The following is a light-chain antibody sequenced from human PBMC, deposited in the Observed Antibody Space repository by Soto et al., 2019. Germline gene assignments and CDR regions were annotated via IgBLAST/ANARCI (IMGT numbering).Light chain of an antibody. CDR1: SSNIGAGYD. V-gene: IGLV2-14*01. J-gene: IGLJ1*01. CDR3: SSYTSSSTSYV. CDR2: EVS. Sequence: QSVLTQPPSVSGAPGQRVTISCTGSSSNIGAGYDVHWYQQHPGKAPKLMIYEVSNRPSGVSNRFSGSKSGNTASLTISGLQAEDEADYYCSSYTSSSTSYVFGTGTKVTVL.